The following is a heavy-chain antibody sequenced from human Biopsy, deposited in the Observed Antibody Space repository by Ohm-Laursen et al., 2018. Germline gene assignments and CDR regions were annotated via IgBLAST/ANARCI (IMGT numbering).Heavy chain of an antibody. CDR3: ARGNGPSA. J-gene: IGHJ5*02. CDR1: EFNVDRNH. V-gene: IGHV3-7*04. Sequence: SLRLSCSASEFNVDRNHMNWVRQAPGKGLEWVAIIREHGNEEFYVDSVKGRFTISGDNARNSVYLQMNSLRAEDTAIYYCARGNGPSAWGQGTLVTVSS. D-gene: IGHD4-11*01. CDR2: IREHGNEE.